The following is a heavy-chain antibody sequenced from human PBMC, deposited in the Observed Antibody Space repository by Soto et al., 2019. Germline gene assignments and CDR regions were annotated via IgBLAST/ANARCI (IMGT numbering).Heavy chain of an antibody. J-gene: IGHJ4*02. CDR1: GYSFTNFH. V-gene: IGHV1-46*01. CDR3: ARDVSGHDNYETIGYYFDH. CDR2: IDPSGGIT. D-gene: IGHD3-22*01. Sequence: ASVKVSCKASGYSFTNFHIHWVRQAPGQGLEWMGMIDPSGGITRDAQRLQGRITMTRDASTSTVYMELRSLTSEDTAVYYCARDVSGHDNYETIGYYFDHWGQGTLVTVSS.